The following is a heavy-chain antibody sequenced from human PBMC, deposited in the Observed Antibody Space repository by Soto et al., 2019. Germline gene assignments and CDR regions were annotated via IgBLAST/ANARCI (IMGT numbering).Heavy chain of an antibody. Sequence: GASVKVSCKASGGTFSSYAISWVRQAPGQGLEWMGGIIPIFGTANYAQKFQGRVTITADESTSTAYMELSSLRSEDTAVYYCARVGADRGAFTFDIWGQGTMVTVSS. V-gene: IGHV1-69*13. J-gene: IGHJ3*02. D-gene: IGHD3-10*01. CDR2: IIPIFGTA. CDR3: ARVGADRGAFTFDI. CDR1: GGTFSSYA.